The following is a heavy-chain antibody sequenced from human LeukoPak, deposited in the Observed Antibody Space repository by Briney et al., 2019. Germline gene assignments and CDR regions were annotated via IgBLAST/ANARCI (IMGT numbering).Heavy chain of an antibody. D-gene: IGHD3-10*01. V-gene: IGHV3-23*01. CDR3: AKDWVYALGSYFDY. CDR2: ISGSGGST. J-gene: IGHJ4*02. Sequence: GGSLRLSCAASGFTFSSFGMSWVRQAPGQGLEWVSAISGSGGSTYYADSVKGRFTISRDNSKNKLYLQMNSLRVEDTAVYYCAKDWVYALGSYFDYWGQGTLVTVSS. CDR1: GFTFSSFG.